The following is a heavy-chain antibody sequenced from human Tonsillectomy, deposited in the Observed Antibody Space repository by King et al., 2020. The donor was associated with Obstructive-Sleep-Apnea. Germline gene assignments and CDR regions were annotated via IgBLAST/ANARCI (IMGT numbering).Heavy chain of an antibody. V-gene: IGHV3-66*01. D-gene: IGHD3/OR15-3a*01. Sequence: VQLVESGGGLVQPGGSLRLSCAVSGFTVSNNYMSWVRQAPGKGLEWVSVIYSGGTTYYADSVKGRFTISRDNSKNTLYLQMNSLKAEDTAVYYCARAPFIWTDDEQSWYCDLWGRGTRVTVSS. CDR2: IYSGGTT. CDR1: GFTVSNNY. J-gene: IGHJ2*01. CDR3: ARAPFIWTDDEQSWYCDL.